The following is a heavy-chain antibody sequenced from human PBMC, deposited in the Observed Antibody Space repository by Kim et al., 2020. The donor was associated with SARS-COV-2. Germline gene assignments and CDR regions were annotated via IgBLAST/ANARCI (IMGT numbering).Heavy chain of an antibody. Sequence: SVKVSCKASGGTFSSYAISWVRQAPGQGLEWMGGIIPIFGTANYAQKFQGRVTITADESTSTAYMELSSLRSEDTAVYYCARDEGPTTVTTWDPYYFDYWGQGTLVTVSS. CDR1: GGTFSSYA. CDR3: ARDEGPTTVTTWDPYYFDY. CDR2: IIPIFGTA. J-gene: IGHJ4*02. D-gene: IGHD4-17*01. V-gene: IGHV1-69*13.